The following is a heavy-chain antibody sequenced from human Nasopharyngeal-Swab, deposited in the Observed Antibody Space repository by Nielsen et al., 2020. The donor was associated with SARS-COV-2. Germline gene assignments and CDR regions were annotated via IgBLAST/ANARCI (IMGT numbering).Heavy chain of an antibody. CDR3: VKHQGSSSDQ. V-gene: IGHV3-74*01. CDR1: GFRFPYFG. CDR2: VNQDGSRT. J-gene: IGHJ4*02. Sequence: GESLKISCAASGFRFPYFGLHWVRQAPGKGLVWVSRVNQDGSRTDYADSVRGRFTISRDNAKNTLYLQMNSLRVEDTAVYYCVKHQGSSSDQWGQGTLVTVSS.